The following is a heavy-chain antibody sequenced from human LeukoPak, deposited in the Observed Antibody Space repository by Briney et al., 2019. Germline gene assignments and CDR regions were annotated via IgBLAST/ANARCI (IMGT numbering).Heavy chain of an antibody. J-gene: IGHJ4*02. CDR3: ARDLALWGDLGY. CDR2: INPNSGGT. CDR1: GYTFNGYY. V-gene: IGHV1-2*02. Sequence: GASVKVSCKASGYTFNGYYMHWVRQAPGQGLAWMGWINPNSGGTNYAQKFQGRVTMTRDTSISTAYMELSRLRSDDTAVYYCARDLALWGDLGYWGQGTLVTVSS. D-gene: IGHD2-21*01.